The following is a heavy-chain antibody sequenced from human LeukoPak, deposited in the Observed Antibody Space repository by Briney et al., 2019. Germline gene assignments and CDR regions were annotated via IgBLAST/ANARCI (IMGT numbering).Heavy chain of an antibody. D-gene: IGHD2-15*01. Sequence: GGSLRLSCAASGFTFSSYAMSWVRQAPGKGLEWVSAISGSGGSTYYADSVKGRFTIPRDNSKNTLYLQMNSLRAEDTAVYYCAKDVVVVAATHSYYYYGMDAWGQGTTVTVSS. V-gene: IGHV3-23*01. CDR2: ISGSGGST. J-gene: IGHJ6*02. CDR1: GFTFSSYA. CDR3: AKDVVVVAATHSYYYYGMDA.